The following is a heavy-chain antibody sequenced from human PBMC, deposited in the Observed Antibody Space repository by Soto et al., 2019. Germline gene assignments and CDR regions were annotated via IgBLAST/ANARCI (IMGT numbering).Heavy chain of an antibody. Sequence: GGSLRLSCAASGFTFSSYAMSWVRQAPGKGLEWVSAISGSGGSTYYADSVKGRFTISRDNAKNTLYLQMNSLRAEDTAVYYCARELKQWLTTYYYYGMDVWGQGATVTVSS. CDR1: GFTFSSYA. D-gene: IGHD6-19*01. CDR2: ISGSGGST. V-gene: IGHV3-23*01. CDR3: ARELKQWLTTYYYYGMDV. J-gene: IGHJ6*02.